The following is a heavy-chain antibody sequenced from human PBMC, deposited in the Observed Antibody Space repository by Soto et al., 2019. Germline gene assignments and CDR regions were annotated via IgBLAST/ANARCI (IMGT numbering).Heavy chain of an antibody. CDR2: IDPSDSYT. CDR1: GCNFTSYW. Sequence: PGASLRNCWKGSGCNFTSYWISWVRQMPGKGLEWMGRIDPSDSYTNYSPSFQGHVTISADKSISTAYLQWSSLKASDTAMYYCARHGQYYYYYGMDVWGQGTTVTVSS. CDR3: ARHGQYYYYYGMDV. J-gene: IGHJ6*02. V-gene: IGHV5-10-1*01.